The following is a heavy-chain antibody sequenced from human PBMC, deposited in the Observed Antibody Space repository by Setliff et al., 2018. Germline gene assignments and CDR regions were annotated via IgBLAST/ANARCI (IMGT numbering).Heavy chain of an antibody. D-gene: IGHD4-17*01. Sequence: GASVKVSCKASGYIFTRYRITWVRQSPGQGLEWMGWISTRNDDTGYAQKFKGRVTLTTDTSTNTAYMELRSPRSDDTAVYYCARRSGDRGMTTGWPDDFDYWGRGTLVTVSS. CDR3: ARRSGDRGMTTGWPDDFDY. CDR1: GYIFTRYR. CDR2: ISTRNDDT. V-gene: IGHV1-18*01. J-gene: IGHJ4*01.